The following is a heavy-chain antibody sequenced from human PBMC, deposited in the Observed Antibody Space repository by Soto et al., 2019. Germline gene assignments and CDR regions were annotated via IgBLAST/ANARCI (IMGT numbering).Heavy chain of an antibody. Sequence: PSETLSLTCAVSGGSISSGGYSWSWIRQPPGKGQEWIGYIYHSGSTYYNPSLKSRVTISVDRSKNQFSLKLSSVTAADTAVYYCARTYSSSSFDYWGQGTLVTVPQ. CDR3: ARTYSSSSFDY. J-gene: IGHJ4*02. D-gene: IGHD6-6*01. V-gene: IGHV4-30-2*01. CDR2: IYHSGST. CDR1: GGSISSGGYS.